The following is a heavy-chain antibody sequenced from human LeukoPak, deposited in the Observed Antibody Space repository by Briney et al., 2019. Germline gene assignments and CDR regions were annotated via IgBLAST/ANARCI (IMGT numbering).Heavy chain of an antibody. Sequence: GGSLRLSCAASGLTFSSYWMIWVRQAPGKGLEWVANIKQDGSEMYYVDSVKGRFTISRDNAKNSLFLQMNSLRAEDTAVYFCARQGVVPENIDSWGQGTLITVSS. D-gene: IGHD2-2*01. CDR2: IKQDGSEM. J-gene: IGHJ4*02. CDR3: ARQGVVPENIDS. CDR1: GLTFSSYW. V-gene: IGHV3-7*01.